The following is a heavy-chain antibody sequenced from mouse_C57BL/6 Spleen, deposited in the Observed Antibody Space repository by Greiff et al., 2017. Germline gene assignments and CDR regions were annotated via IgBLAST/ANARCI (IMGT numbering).Heavy chain of an antibody. D-gene: IGHD1-1*01. V-gene: IGHV3-6*01. Sequence: DVQLVESGPGLVKPSQSLSLTCSVTGYSITSGYYWNWIRQFPGNKLEWMGYISYDGSNNYNPSLKNRISITRDTSKNQFFLKLNSVTTEDTATYYCAREAHYYGSSYGYFDVWGTGTTVTVSS. CDR3: AREAHYYGSSYGYFDV. CDR1: GYSITSGYY. CDR2: ISYDGSN. J-gene: IGHJ1*03.